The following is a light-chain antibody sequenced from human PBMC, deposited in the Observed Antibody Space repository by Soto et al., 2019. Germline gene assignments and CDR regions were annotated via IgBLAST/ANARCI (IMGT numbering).Light chain of an antibody. V-gene: IGKV3-15*01. J-gene: IGKJ1*01. CDR3: QQYNNWPWT. CDR1: QSVSSN. CDR2: GAS. Sequence: EIVMTQSPATLSVSPGERATLSCRASQSVSSNLAWYQQKPGQAPRLLIYGASTRATGIPARFSGSGSGTEFTPTISSLQSGDLADYYCQQYNNWPWTFGQGTKV.